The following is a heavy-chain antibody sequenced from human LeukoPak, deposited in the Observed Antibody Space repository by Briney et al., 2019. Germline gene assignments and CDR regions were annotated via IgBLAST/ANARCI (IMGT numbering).Heavy chain of an antibody. Sequence: ASVKVSCKASGYTFTSYGISWVRQAPGQGLEWMGWISAYNGNTNYAQKLQGRVTMTTDTSTSTAYMELRSLRSDDTAVYYCAREGTFYDSSGYYKGPVFFDYWGQGTLVTVSS. V-gene: IGHV1-18*01. D-gene: IGHD3-22*01. CDR2: ISAYNGNT. CDR3: AREGTFYDSSGYYKGPVFFDY. J-gene: IGHJ4*02. CDR1: GYTFTSYG.